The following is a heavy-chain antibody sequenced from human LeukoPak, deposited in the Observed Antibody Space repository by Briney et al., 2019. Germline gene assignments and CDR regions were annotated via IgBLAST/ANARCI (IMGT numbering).Heavy chain of an antibody. D-gene: IGHD2-2*01. CDR2: IIPIFGTA. V-gene: IGHV1-69*13. Sequence: GASVKVSCKASGYTFTSYAISWVRQAPGQGLEWMGGIIPIFGTANYAQKFQGRVTITADESTSTAYMELSSLRSEDTAVYYCASCGSSTSWYFMDVWGKGTTVTVSS. CDR3: ASCGSSTSWYFMDV. CDR1: GYTFTSYA. J-gene: IGHJ6*03.